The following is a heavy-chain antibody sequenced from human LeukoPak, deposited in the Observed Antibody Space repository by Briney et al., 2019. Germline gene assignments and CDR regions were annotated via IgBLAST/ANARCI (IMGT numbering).Heavy chain of an antibody. J-gene: IGHJ4*02. V-gene: IGHV3-33*01. CDR3: ARDPSFPYYFDY. Sequence: GGSLRLSCAASGFTFSNYGLHWVRQAPGKGLEWLAVMWFDGSHKYYADSVKDRFTISRDNSKSMLYLQMNSLRAEDTAVYYCARDPSFPYYFDYWGQGTLVTVPS. D-gene: IGHD6-6*01. CDR1: GFTFSNYG. CDR2: MWFDGSHK.